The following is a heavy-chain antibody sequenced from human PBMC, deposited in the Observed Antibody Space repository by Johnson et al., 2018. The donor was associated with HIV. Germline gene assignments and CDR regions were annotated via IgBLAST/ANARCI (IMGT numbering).Heavy chain of an antibody. CDR3: AKVGGRHDYGDYLGAFDI. Sequence: QVQLVESGGGLVKPGGSLRLSCTASGFTFSSYGMHWVRQAPGKGLAWVAFIRYDGSNKYYADSVKGRFTISRDNSKNTLYLQMNSLRAEDTAVYYCAKVGGRHDYGDYLGAFDIWGQGTMVTVSS. J-gene: IGHJ3*02. D-gene: IGHD4-17*01. V-gene: IGHV3-30*02. CDR2: IRYDGSNK. CDR1: GFTFSSYG.